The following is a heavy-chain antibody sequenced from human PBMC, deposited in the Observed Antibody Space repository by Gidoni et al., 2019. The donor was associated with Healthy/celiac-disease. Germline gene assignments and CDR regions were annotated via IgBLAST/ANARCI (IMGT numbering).Heavy chain of an antibody. D-gene: IGHD6-13*01. Sequence: EVQLVESGGGLVQPGGSLRLSCAASGFTFRSYTMNWVRQAPGKGLEWVSYISSRSSTIYYADSVKGRFTISRDNAKNSLYLQMNSLRDEDTAVYYCASQTSYSSNWYDFNYFDYWGQGTLVTVSS. CDR3: ASQTSYSSNWYDFNYFDY. CDR1: GFTFRSYT. CDR2: ISSRSSTI. J-gene: IGHJ4*02. V-gene: IGHV3-48*02.